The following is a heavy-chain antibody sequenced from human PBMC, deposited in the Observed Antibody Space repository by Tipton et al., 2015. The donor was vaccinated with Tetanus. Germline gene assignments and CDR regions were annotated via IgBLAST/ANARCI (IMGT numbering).Heavy chain of an antibody. Sequence: LSCTVSGGSISSYYWSWIRQSAAMGLEWIGRINTSGSSDYNPSLKGRVTMPIDTSGNRFSLDLTSVTAADTAIYYCARALHFQWERVRLDYWGQGLRVTVSS. V-gene: IGHV4-4*07. CDR2: INTSGSS. CDR3: ARALHFQWERVRLDY. CDR1: GGSISSYY. J-gene: IGHJ4*02. D-gene: IGHD1-1*01.